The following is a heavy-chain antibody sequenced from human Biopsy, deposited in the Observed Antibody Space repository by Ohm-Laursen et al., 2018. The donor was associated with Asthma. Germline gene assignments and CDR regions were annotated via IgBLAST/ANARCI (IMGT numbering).Heavy chain of an antibody. D-gene: IGHD2-21*02. CDR1: GDSIDSGDYS. CDR3: ARGWNCGGDCYSLDS. CDR2: TYRNGDT. Sequence: PSQTLSLTCAVSGDSIDSGDYSWTWIRQSPGVGLEWIGYTYRNGDTYYNPTLKNRVTISIDRSKNQFSLRLRSVTAADTAVYYCARGWNCGGDCYSLDSWGQGTLVTVSS. J-gene: IGHJ4*02. V-gene: IGHV4-30-2*06.